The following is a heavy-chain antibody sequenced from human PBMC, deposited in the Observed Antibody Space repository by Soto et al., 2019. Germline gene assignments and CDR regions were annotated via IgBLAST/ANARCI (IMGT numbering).Heavy chain of an antibody. J-gene: IGHJ2*01. V-gene: IGHV4-39*01. Sequence: SQARPDSWTGSAGTTSTSDLYGCWLRQDQEKGLEFIGSMAYSGTTYYNPSLKSRVTISVDTSKNQFTLKLISVTAADTAVYFCAGEGNTRNRHDLSG. CDR1: AGTTSTSDLY. CDR3: AGEGNTRNRHDL. D-gene: IGHD3-10*01. CDR2: MAYSGTT.